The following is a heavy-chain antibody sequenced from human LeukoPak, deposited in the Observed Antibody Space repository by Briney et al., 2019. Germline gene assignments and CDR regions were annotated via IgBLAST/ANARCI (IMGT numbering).Heavy chain of an antibody. D-gene: IGHD3-22*01. Sequence: SETLSLTCTVSGGSISSYYWSWIRQPPGKGLEWIGYIYYSGSTNYNPSLKTRVTISVDTSKDQFTLKLTSVTAADTAVYYCARAQRGYYDSSGYHTGGYYFDYWGQGTLVTVSS. CDR2: IYYSGST. CDR1: GGSISSYY. CDR3: ARAQRGYYDSSGYHTGGYYFDY. V-gene: IGHV4-59*12. J-gene: IGHJ4*02.